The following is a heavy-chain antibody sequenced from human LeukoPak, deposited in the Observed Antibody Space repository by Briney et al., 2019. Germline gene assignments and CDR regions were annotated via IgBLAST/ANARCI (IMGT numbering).Heavy chain of an antibody. J-gene: IGHJ4*02. CDR3: ASPKYGSGSPDDY. V-gene: IGHV3-48*03. Sequence: GGSPRLSCAASVFTFSSYEVNWVRQAPGKGLEWVSYISSSGSTIYYADSVKGRFTISRDNAKNSLYLQMNSLRAEDTAVYYCASPKYGSGSPDDYWGQGTLVTVSS. CDR2: ISSSGSTI. CDR1: VFTFSSYE. D-gene: IGHD3-10*01.